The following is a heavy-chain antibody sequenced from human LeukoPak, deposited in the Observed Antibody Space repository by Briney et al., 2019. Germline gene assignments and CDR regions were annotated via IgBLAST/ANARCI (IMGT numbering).Heavy chain of an antibody. CDR3: AREGISYYDILTGYHYGMDV. Sequence: PSETLSLTCTVSGGSISSYCWSWIRQPPGKGLEWIGYIYYSGSTNYNPSLKSRVTISVDTSKNQFSLKLSSVTAADTAVYYCAREGISYYDILTGYHYGMDVWGQGTTVTVSS. D-gene: IGHD3-9*01. CDR2: IYYSGST. CDR1: GGSISSYC. J-gene: IGHJ6*02. V-gene: IGHV4-59*01.